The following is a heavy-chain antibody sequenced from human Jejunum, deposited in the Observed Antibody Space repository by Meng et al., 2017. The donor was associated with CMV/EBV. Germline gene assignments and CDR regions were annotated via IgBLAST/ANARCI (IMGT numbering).Heavy chain of an antibody. Sequence: LRLSCADSDFIVSSNYMNWVRQVPGKGLEWVSNVDSGGNTHYADSVKGRFTISRDNSKNTVYLQMNSLRAEDTAVYYCARGWLAVPWGQGTLVTVSS. J-gene: IGHJ5*02. D-gene: IGHD3-10*01. CDR2: VDSGGNT. CDR1: DFIVSSNY. CDR3: ARGWLAVP. V-gene: IGHV3-53*01.